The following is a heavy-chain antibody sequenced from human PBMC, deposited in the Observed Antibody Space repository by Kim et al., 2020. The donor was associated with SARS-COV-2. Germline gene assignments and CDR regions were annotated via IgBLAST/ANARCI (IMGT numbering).Heavy chain of an antibody. CDR1: GFTFGDYG. V-gene: IGHV3-20*01. CDR2: INRNSDST. CDR3: VRGYAGGPFDF. Sequence: GGSLRLSCAASGFTFGDYGMSWVRQAPGKGLEWVSGINRNSDSTGYADSVKGRLTISRDNARSSLYLQMNSLRADDTALYHCVRGYAGGPFDFWGQGVL. J-gene: IGHJ4*02. D-gene: IGHD3-16*01.